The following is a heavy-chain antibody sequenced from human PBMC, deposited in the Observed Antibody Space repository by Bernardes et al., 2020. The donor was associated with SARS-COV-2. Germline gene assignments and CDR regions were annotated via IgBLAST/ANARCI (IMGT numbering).Heavy chain of an antibody. CDR3: VRDRGHDY. CDR1: GFTFRSYD. CDR2: IGTAGDT. Sequence: GGSLRLSCAASGFTFRSYDMHWVRQATGKGLEWVSAIGTAGDTYYPGSVKGRFTISRENAKNSLYLQMNGLRAGDTAVYFCVRDRGHDYWGQGTLVTVSS. V-gene: IGHV3-13*01. J-gene: IGHJ4*02.